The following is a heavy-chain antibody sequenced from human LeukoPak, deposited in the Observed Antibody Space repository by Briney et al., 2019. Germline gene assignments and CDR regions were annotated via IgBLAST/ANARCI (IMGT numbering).Heavy chain of an antibody. CDR3: ARESGLTSKASFDY. CDR1: GFTFSSYT. J-gene: IGHJ4*02. CDR2: ISYDESNK. Sequence: GGSLRLSCAASGFTFSSYTMHWVRQAPGKGLEWVAVISYDESNKYYADSVKGRFTISRDNSKNTLDLQMNSLRAEDTAVYYCARESGLTSKASFDYWGQGTLVTVSS. V-gene: IGHV3-30-3*01.